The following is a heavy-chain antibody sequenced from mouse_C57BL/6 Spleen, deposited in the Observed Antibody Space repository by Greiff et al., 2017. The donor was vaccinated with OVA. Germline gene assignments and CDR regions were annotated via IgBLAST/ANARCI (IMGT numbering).Heavy chain of an antibody. CDR3: ARGGYDSFWYFDV. Sequence: DVQLQESGPGLVKPSQSLSLTCSVTGYSITSGYYWNWIRQFPGNKLEWMGYISYDGSNNYNPFLKNRISITRDTSKNQFFQKLNSVPTDDTATMYCARGGYDSFWYFDVWGTGTTVTVSS. D-gene: IGHD2-12*01. V-gene: IGHV3-6*01. CDR1: GYSITSGYY. J-gene: IGHJ1*03. CDR2: ISYDGSN.